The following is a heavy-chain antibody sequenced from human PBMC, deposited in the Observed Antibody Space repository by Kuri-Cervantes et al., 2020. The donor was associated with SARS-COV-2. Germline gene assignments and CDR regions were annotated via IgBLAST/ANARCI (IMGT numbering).Heavy chain of an antibody. CDR2: INHSGST. Sequence: SETLSLTCTVSGGSISSYYWSWIRQPPGKGLEWIGEINHSGSTNYNPSLKSRVTISVDTSKNQFSLKLSSVTAADTAVYYCARSSDYVWGSLYYFDYWGQGTLVTVSS. V-gene: IGHV4-34*01. J-gene: IGHJ4*02. D-gene: IGHD3-16*01. CDR1: GGSISSYY. CDR3: ARSSDYVWGSLYYFDY.